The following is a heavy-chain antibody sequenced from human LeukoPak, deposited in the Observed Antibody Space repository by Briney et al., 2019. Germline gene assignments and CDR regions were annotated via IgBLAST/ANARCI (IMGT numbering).Heavy chain of an antibody. CDR2: IYYSGST. V-gene: IGHV4-59*01. J-gene: IGHJ3*02. CDR1: GGSISSYY. Sequence: SETLSLTCTVSGGSISSYYWNWIRQPPGKGLEWIGYIYYSGSTNYNPSLKSRVTISVDTSKNQFSLKLSSVTAADTAVYYCARDGYGDSTYDAFDIWGQGTMVTVSS. D-gene: IGHD4-17*01. CDR3: ARDGYGDSTYDAFDI.